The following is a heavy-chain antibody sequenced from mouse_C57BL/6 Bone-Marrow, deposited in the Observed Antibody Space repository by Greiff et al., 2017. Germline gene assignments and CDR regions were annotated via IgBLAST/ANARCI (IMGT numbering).Heavy chain of an antibody. V-gene: IGHV1-72*01. CDR2: IDPSSGCT. J-gene: IGHJ2*01. CDR1: GYTFTSYW. Sequence: QVQLQQPGAELVKPGASVKLSCKASGYTFTSYWMHWVKQRPGRGLEWIGRIDPSSGCTKYNEKFKSKATLTVDKPSSTAYMQLSSLTSADSAVYDCARSGITTVLGEYGGPGTTLTVSS. D-gene: IGHD1-1*01. CDR3: ARSGITTVLGEY.